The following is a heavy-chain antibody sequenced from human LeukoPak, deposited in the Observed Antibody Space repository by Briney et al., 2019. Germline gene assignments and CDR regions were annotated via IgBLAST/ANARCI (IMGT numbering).Heavy chain of an antibody. J-gene: IGHJ5*02. V-gene: IGHV4-4*07. D-gene: IGHD7-27*01. CDR3: TSHLGRGAHWFDP. Sequence: SETLSLTCSVSGGSLTSYYWSWIRQPAGTGLEWIGLIYSSGTTNYNPSLKSRVAMSVDTSKNQFSLKLTSVTAADTAMYYCTSHLGRGAHWFDPWGQGTLVTVSS. CDR2: IYSSGTT. CDR1: GGSLTSYY.